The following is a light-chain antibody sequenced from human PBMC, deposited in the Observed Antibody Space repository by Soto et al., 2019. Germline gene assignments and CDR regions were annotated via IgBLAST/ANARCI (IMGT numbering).Light chain of an antibody. J-gene: IGKJ1*01. CDR3: QQYGTSRWT. V-gene: IGKV3-20*01. Sequence: DIVLTQSPGTLSLSPGERATLSCRASQIFSSSYLAWYQQKPGQAPRLLIYGASSRATGIPDRFSGSGSGTDFTITISRLETEDSAVYYCQQYGTSRWTFGQGTKVEIK. CDR1: QIFSSSY. CDR2: GAS.